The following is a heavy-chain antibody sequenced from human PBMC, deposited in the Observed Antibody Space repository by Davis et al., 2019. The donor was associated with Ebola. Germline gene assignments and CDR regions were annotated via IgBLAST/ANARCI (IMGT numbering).Heavy chain of an antibody. D-gene: IGHD2-2*01. J-gene: IGHJ6*04. V-gene: IGHV4-38-2*02. Sequence: MPSETLSLTCTVSGYSISRGFSWGWIRQPPGKGLEWIGSIYHSGSTNYNPSLKSRVTISVDTSKNQFSLKLSSVTAADTAVYYCARTDYCSSTSCFYYYYGMDVWGKGTTVTVSS. CDR3: ARTDYCSSTSCFYYYYGMDV. CDR2: IYHSGST. CDR1: GYSISRGFS.